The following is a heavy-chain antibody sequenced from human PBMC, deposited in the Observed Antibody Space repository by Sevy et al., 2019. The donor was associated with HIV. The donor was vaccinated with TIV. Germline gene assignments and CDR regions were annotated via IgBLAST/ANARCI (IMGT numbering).Heavy chain of an antibody. J-gene: IGHJ4*02. CDR3: AKPARDSSGYYYALDY. CDR1: GFTFSSYA. D-gene: IGHD3-22*01. CDR2: ISGSGGST. V-gene: IGHV3-23*01. Sequence: GGSLRLSCAASGFTFSSYAMSWVRQATGKGLEWVSAISGSGGSTYYADSVKGRFTISRDNSKNTLYLQMNSLRAEDTAVYYCAKPARDSSGYYYALDYWGQGTLVTVSS.